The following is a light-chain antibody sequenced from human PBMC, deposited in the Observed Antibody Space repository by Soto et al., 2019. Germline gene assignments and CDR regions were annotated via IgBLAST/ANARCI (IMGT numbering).Light chain of an antibody. V-gene: IGKV3-20*01. CDR3: QQRRRT. CDR1: QSVSSSY. J-gene: IGKJ1*01. CDR2: GAS. Sequence: EIVLTQSPGTLSLSPGERATLSCRASQSVSSSYLAWYQQKPGQAPRLLIYGASSRATGIPDRFSGSGSGTDFTLTTSRLEPEDFAVYYCQQRRRTFGQGTKVDIK.